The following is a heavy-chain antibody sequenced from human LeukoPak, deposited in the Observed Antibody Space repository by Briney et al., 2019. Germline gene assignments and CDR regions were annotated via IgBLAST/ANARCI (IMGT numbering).Heavy chain of an antibody. V-gene: IGHV5-51*01. CDR2: AYPGDSET. J-gene: IGHJ3*02. D-gene: IGHD5-24*01. CDR3: TRSPRDGYHDAFDI. CDR1: GYSFTTYW. Sequence: PGESLKISCKGSGYSFTTYWIAWVRQMPGKGLEWLGIAYPGDSETRYSPSYQGQVTISADKSISTAYLQWGSLKASDTAVYYCTRSPRDGYHDAFDIWGQGTMVTVSS.